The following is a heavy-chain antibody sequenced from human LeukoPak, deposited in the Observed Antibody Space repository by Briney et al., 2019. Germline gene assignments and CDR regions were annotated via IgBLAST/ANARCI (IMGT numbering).Heavy chain of an antibody. Sequence: GGSLRLSCAASGFTFSSYWMSWVRQAPGKGLEWVANIKQDGSEKYYVGSVKGRFTISRDNAKNSLYLQMNSLRAEDTAVYYCSREGRGSSWSHWGQGTLVTVSS. CDR2: IKQDGSEK. CDR1: GFTFSSYW. CDR3: SREGRGSSWSH. J-gene: IGHJ4*02. D-gene: IGHD6-13*01. V-gene: IGHV3-7*01.